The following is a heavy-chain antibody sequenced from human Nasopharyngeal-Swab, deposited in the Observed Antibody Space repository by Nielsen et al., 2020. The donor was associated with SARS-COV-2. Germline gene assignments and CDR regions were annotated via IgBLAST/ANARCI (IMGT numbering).Heavy chain of an antibody. V-gene: IGHV1-69*13. CDR2: IIPIFGTA. Sequence: SVKVSCKASGGTFSSYAISWVRQAPGRGLEWMGGIIPIFGTANYAQKFQGRVTITADESTSTAYMELSSLRSEDTAVYYCARGSGDYDTRAPYYYYGMDVWGQGTTVTVPS. D-gene: IGHD4-17*01. CDR1: GGTFSSYA. CDR3: ARGSGDYDTRAPYYYYGMDV. J-gene: IGHJ6*02.